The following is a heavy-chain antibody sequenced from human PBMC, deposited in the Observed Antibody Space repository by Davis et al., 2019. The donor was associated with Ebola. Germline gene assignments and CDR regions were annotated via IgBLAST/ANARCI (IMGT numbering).Heavy chain of an antibody. CDR3: GGGWLVLPNY. CDR1: GGTFSSYA. J-gene: IGHJ4*02. CDR2: IIPILGIA. V-gene: IGHV1-69*04. D-gene: IGHD6-19*01. Sequence: SVTVSCKASGGTFSSYAISWVRQAPGQGLEWMGRIIPILGIANYAQKFQGRVTITADKSTSTAYMELSSLRSEDTAVYYCGGGWLVLPNYWGQGTLVTVSS.